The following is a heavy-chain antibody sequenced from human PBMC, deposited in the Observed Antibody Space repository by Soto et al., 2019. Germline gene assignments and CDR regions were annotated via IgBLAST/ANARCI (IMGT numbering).Heavy chain of an antibody. D-gene: IGHD3-3*01. Sequence: SETLSLTCAVYGGSFSGYYWSWIRQPPGKGLEWIGEINHSGSTNYNPSLKSRVTISVDTSKNQFSLKLSSVTAADTAVYYCARGVFGVVIAHYYYYYMDVWGKGTTVNGSS. CDR1: GGSFSGYY. CDR3: ARGVFGVVIAHYYYYYMDV. CDR2: INHSGST. V-gene: IGHV4-34*01. J-gene: IGHJ6*03.